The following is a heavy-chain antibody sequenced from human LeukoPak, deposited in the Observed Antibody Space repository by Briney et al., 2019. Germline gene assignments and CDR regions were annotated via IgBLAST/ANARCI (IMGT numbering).Heavy chain of an antibody. J-gene: IGHJ6*02. CDR3: ASSPWVTPSHPYYYGMDV. CDR1: DYTFTSYG. V-gene: IGHV1-18*01. Sequence: GASVKVSCKASDYTFTSYGISWVRQAPGQGLEWMGWISAYNGNTNYAQKLQGRVTMTTDTSTSTAYMELRSLRSDDTAVYYCASSPWVTPSHPYYYGMDVWGQGTTVTVSS. CDR2: ISAYNGNT. D-gene: IGHD4-23*01.